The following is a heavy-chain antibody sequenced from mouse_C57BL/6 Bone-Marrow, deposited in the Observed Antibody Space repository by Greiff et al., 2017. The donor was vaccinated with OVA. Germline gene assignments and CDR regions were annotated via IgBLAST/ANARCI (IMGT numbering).Heavy chain of an antibody. V-gene: IGHV1-81*01. Sequence: VKLMESGAELARPGASVKLSCKASGYTFTSYGISWVKQRTGQGLEWIGEIYPRSGNTYYNEKFKGKATLTADKSSSTAYMELRSLTSEDSAVYFCAKGYYWYFDVWGTGTTVTVSS. CDR3: AKGYYWYFDV. D-gene: IGHD2-2*01. J-gene: IGHJ1*03. CDR1: GYTFTSYG. CDR2: IYPRSGNT.